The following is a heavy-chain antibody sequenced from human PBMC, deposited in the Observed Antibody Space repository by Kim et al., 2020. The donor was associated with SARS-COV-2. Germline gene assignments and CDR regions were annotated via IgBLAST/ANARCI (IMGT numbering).Heavy chain of an antibody. D-gene: IGHD3-3*01. V-gene: IGHV4-39*01. J-gene: IGHJ4*02. CDR1: GGSISSSSYY. Sequence: SETLSLTCTVSGGSISSSSYYWGWIRQPPGKGLEWIGSIYYSGRTYYNPSLKSRVTISVDTSKKQFSLKLSSVTAADTAVYYCARGPSGTIFGVLIHANPLDYWGQGTLVTVSS. CDR3: ARGPSGTIFGVLIHANPLDY. CDR2: IYYSGRT.